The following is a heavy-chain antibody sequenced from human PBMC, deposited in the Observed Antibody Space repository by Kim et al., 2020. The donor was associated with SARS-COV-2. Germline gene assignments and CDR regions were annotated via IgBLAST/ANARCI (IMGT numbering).Heavy chain of an antibody. V-gene: IGHV3-49*04. D-gene: IGHD3-10*01. J-gene: IGHJ6*02. CDR2: IRSKTYGGTT. Sequence: GGSLRLSCTASGFTFGDYTVSWVRQAPGKGLEWVGFIRSKTYGGTTEYAASVKGRFTISRDDSKSIAYLQMNSLKIEDTAVYYCTRPRRPSGGGMDVWGQGTTVTVSS. CDR3: TRPRRPSGGGMDV. CDR1: GFTFGDYT.